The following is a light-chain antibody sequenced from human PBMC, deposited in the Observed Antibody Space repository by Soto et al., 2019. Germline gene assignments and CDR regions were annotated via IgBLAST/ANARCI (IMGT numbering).Light chain of an antibody. V-gene: IGKV3D-20*01. J-gene: IGKJ4*01. Sequence: EIVLTQSPGTLSLSPGERATLSCRASQNININYLAWYQQKPGLAPRLLIYDASSRAAGISHRFSGSGSGTDFTLTISRLEPEDFAVYYCQQYGSSPSFGGGTKVDIK. CDR3: QQYGSSPS. CDR1: QNININY. CDR2: DAS.